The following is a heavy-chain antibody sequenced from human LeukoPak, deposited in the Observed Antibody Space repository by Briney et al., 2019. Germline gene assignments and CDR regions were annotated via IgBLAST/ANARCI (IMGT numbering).Heavy chain of an antibody. J-gene: IGHJ3*02. D-gene: IGHD3-3*01. CDR2: ISGSGGST. Sequence: QPGGSLRLSCAASGFTFSSYAMSWVRQAPGKGLEWVSAISGSGGSTYYADSVKGRFTISRDNSKNTLYLQMNSLRAEDTAVYYCAKEGPVLRFLEWLFQGAFDIWGQGTMVTVSS. CDR3: AKEGPVLRFLEWLFQGAFDI. V-gene: IGHV3-23*01. CDR1: GFTFSSYA.